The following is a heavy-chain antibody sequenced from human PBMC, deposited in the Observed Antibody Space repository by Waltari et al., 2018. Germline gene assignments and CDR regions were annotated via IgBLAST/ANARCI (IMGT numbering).Heavy chain of an antibody. D-gene: IGHD3-10*01. V-gene: IGHV1-69*05. Sequence: QVQLVQSGADVKKPGSSVKVSCKASVVTFSSYAISWVRQAPGQGLDWMGGIIPIVGTANYAKKFQGRVTITTDESMSTAYMELSSLRSEDTAVYYCARVGTMVRGVRDWFDPWGQGTLVTVSS. CDR3: ARVGTMVRGVRDWFDP. J-gene: IGHJ5*02. CDR1: VVTFSSYA. CDR2: IIPIVGTA.